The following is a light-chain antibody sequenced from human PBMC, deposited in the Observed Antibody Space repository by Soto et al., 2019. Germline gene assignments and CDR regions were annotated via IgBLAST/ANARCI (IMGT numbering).Light chain of an antibody. Sequence: DIQITHSPSTLSSXVGXIXXXXXXASQSISNSLAWYQQKPGKAPKLLIYRASALQSGVPSRFSGSGSGTEFTLTIDSLQPDDFATFYCQQYSTYPLTFGGGTKVDIK. V-gene: IGKV1-5*03. CDR3: QQYSTYPLT. CDR2: RAS. CDR1: QSISNS. J-gene: IGKJ4*01.